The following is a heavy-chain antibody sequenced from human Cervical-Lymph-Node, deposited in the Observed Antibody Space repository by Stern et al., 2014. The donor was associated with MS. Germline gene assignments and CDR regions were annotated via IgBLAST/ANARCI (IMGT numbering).Heavy chain of an antibody. Sequence: QVQLVESGAEVKKPGASVKVSCKASGYSFTAYYLHWVRQAPGQGLEWMGWINPHTGAPTYTQEFQGRVTMARDTSITTIYMELSSLRSDDTAVYYGARDPRFGATEIDHWGQGTLVTVSS. D-gene: IGHD1-26*01. V-gene: IGHV1-2*02. J-gene: IGHJ4*02. CDR2: INPHTGAP. CDR3: ARDPRFGATEIDH. CDR1: GYSFTAYY.